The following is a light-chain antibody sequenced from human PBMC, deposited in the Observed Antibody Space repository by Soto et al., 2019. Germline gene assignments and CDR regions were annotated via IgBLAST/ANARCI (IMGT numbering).Light chain of an antibody. CDR2: DAS. V-gene: IGKV1-5*01. CDR1: QYISSW. CDR3: QQYYSYWT. Sequence: DIQMPQSPSTLSTSVGERFTITCRASQYISSWWAWYQQKPGKAPRLLIYDASSLESGVPSRFSGNGSGTEFTLTISSLQTDDLATYHCQQYYSYWTFGQGTKVDI. J-gene: IGKJ1*01.